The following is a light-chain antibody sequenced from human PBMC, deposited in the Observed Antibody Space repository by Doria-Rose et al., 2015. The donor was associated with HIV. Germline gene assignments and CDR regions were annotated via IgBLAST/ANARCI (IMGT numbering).Light chain of an antibody. CDR1: QSFSSTY. J-gene: IGKJ1*01. V-gene: IGKV3-20*01. CDR3: HQYGTSWT. Sequence: TQSLGTLSLSPGERATLSCRASQSFSSTYLAWYQQKPGQAPSLLIYDGSTSATGIPDRFSASGSGTDITLTINRLEPEDFALYYCHQYGTSWTFGQGTKVEI. CDR2: DGS.